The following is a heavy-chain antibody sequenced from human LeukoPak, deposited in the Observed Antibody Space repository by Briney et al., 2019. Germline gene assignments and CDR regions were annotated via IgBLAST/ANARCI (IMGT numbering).Heavy chain of an antibody. CDR3: ARDRLPSHQDDFDY. D-gene: IGHD3-3*01. CDR2: MSYDGFTK. J-gene: IGHJ4*02. CDR1: GFTFSAST. V-gene: IGHV3-30*04. Sequence: PGRSLRLSCVASGFTFSASTMHWVRQAPGKGLEWVAVMSYDGFTKYYADSVKGRFTISRDNSKNTLYQQMNSLRPEDTAVYYCARDRLPSHQDDFDYWGQGTLVTVSS.